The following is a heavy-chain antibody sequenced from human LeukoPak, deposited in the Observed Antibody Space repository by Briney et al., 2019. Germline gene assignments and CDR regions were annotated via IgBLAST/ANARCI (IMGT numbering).Heavy chain of an antibody. D-gene: IGHD3-10*01. Sequence: GGSLRLSCTASESTFDHAMHWVRQTPGNGLEWVSGIGWNSARTGYADSVRGRFTISRDNAKNSLYLQMNSLRAEDTALYYCGKDISAGGMDVWGQGTTVTVSS. CDR3: GKDISAGGMDV. CDR2: IGWNSART. CDR1: ESTFDHA. V-gene: IGHV3-9*01. J-gene: IGHJ6*02.